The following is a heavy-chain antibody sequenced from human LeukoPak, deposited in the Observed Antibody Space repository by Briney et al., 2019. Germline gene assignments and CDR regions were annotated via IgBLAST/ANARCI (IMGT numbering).Heavy chain of an antibody. J-gene: IGHJ4*02. CDR1: GFTFSSYG. V-gene: IGHV3-33*01. Sequence: PGGSLRLSCAASGFTFSSYGMHWVRQAPGKGLEWVAVIWYDGSNKYYADSVKGRFTISRDNSKNTLYLQMNSLRAEDTAVYYCARDMETYYYDSSGYKPFDYWGQGTLVTVSS. D-gene: IGHD3-22*01. CDR2: IWYDGSNK. CDR3: ARDMETYYYDSSGYKPFDY.